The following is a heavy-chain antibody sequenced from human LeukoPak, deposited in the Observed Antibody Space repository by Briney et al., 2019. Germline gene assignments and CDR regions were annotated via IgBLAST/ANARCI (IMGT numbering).Heavy chain of an antibody. D-gene: IGHD6-19*01. CDR3: ARVGSSGWYVHPTLDY. CDR1: GYTFTGYY. Sequence: ASVKVSCKASGYTFTGYYMHWVRQAPGQGLEWMGWINPNSGDTNYAQKFQSRVTATRDTSISTAYMELSRLRSDDTAVYYCARVGSSGWYVHPTLDYWGQGTLVTVSS. J-gene: IGHJ4*02. CDR2: INPNSGDT. V-gene: IGHV1-2*02.